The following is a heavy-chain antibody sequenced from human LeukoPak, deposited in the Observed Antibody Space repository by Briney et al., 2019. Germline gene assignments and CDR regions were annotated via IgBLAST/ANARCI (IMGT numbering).Heavy chain of an antibody. V-gene: IGHV3-23*01. Sequence: PGGSLRLSCAASGFTFDTHHMSWVRQAPGKGLEWLSDITGSGGTTHYSDSVTGRFTISRDNSKNTLYLQMDSLRAEDTAVYYCARDQALQLVGDTWGQGTLVSVSS. J-gene: IGHJ5*02. CDR2: ITGSGGTT. D-gene: IGHD6-13*01. CDR3: ARDQALQLVGDT. CDR1: GFTFDTHH.